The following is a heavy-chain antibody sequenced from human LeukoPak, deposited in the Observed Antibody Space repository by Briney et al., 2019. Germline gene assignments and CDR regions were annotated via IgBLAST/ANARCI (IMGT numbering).Heavy chain of an antibody. CDR3: ARRSYQQQLGGFDP. CDR2: VYYSGST. V-gene: IGHV4-59*08. Sequence: SETLSLTCTVSGGSISTYYWSWIRQPPGKGLEWIGYVYYSGSTNYNPSLKSRVTISVDTSKNQFSLKLSSVTAADTAVYYCARRSYQQQLGGFDPWGQGTLVTVSS. J-gene: IGHJ5*02. CDR1: GGSISTYY. D-gene: IGHD6-13*01.